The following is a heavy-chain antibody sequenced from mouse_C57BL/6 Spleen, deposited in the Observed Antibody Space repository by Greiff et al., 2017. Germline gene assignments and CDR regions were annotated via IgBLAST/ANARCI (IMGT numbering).Heavy chain of an antibody. D-gene: IGHD1-1*01. CDR3: ASGITTVVDY. Sequence: VHVKQSGPELVKPGASVKISCKASGYSFTGYYMHWVKQSSEKSLEWIGEINPSTGGTSYNQKFKGKATLTVDKSSSTAYMQLKSLTSEDSAVYYCASGITTVVDYWGQGTTLTVSS. CDR2: INPSTGGT. V-gene: IGHV1-43*01. CDR1: GYSFTGYY. J-gene: IGHJ2*01.